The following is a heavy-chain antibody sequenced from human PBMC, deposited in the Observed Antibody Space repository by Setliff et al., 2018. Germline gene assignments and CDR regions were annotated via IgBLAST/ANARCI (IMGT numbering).Heavy chain of an antibody. Sequence: PSETLSLTCTVSGGSISSYYWSWIRQPAGKGLEWIGHIYIGGSANYNPSLKSRVTMSIDTSKNQSSLKLSSVTAADMAVYYCAREQWLDPPGYYYMDVWAKGTTVTVSS. J-gene: IGHJ6*03. CDR1: GGSISSYY. CDR3: AREQWLDPPGYYYMDV. CDR2: IYIGGSA. V-gene: IGHV4-4*07. D-gene: IGHD6-19*01.